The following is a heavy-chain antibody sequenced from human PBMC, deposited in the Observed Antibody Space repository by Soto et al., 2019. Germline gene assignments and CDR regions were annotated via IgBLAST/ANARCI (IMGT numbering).Heavy chain of an antibody. V-gene: IGHV1-69*01. J-gene: IGHJ6*02. CDR3: AREWARTKGWPSTPNYRMDV. D-gene: IGHD6-19*01. CDR1: GGTFSTYA. CDR2: IIPTFRTT. Sequence: QVQLVQSGAEVKKPGSSVKVSCKTSGGTFSTYAISWVRQAPGQGLEWLGGIIPTFRTTSYGQKFGGRVTLSADESTGTAYMELSSLRSEDTAMNYCAREWARTKGWPSTPNYRMDVWGQGTTVTVSS.